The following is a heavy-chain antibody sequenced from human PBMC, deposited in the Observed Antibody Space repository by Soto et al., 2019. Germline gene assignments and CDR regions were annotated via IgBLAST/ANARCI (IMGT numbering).Heavy chain of an antibody. V-gene: IGHV4-59*01. Sequence: SETLSLTCTVSGGSISSYYWSWIRQPPGKGLEWIGYIYYSGSTNYNPSLKSRVTISVDTSKNQFSLKLSSVTAADTAVYYCARASGYDSFDYWGQGTLVTVSS. J-gene: IGHJ4*02. CDR2: IYYSGST. D-gene: IGHD5-12*01. CDR1: GGSISSYY. CDR3: ARASGYDSFDY.